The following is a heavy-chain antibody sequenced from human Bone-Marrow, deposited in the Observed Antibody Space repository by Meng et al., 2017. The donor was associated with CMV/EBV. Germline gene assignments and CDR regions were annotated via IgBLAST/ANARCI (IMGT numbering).Heavy chain of an antibody. Sequence: SETLSLTCTVSGGSISSGGYYWSWIRQHPGKGLEWIGYIYYSGSTYYNPSLKSRVTISVDTSKNQFSLKLSSVTAADTAVYYCARDKKEMATNFGDYYYYGMDVWGQGTTVTVSS. J-gene: IGHJ6*02. V-gene: IGHV4-31*03. CDR3: ARDKKEMATNFGDYYYYGMDV. CDR2: IYYSGST. CDR1: GGSISSGGYY. D-gene: IGHD5-24*01.